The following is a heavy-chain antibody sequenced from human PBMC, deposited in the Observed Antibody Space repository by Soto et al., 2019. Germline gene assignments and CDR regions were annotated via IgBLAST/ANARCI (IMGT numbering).Heavy chain of an antibody. D-gene: IGHD3-22*01. V-gene: IGHV4-59*01. CDR3: ARLNYYDSTGTIDY. Sequence: KTSETLSLTCTVSGGSISSYYWSWIRQPPGKGLEWIGYIYYSGSTNYNPSLKSRVTISVDTSKNQLSLKLSSVTAADTAMYYCARLNYYDSTGTIDYWGQGTLVTVSS. J-gene: IGHJ4*02. CDR2: IYYSGST. CDR1: GGSISSYY.